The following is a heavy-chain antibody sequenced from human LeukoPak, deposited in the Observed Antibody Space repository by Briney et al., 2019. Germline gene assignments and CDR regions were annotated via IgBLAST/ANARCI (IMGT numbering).Heavy chain of an antibody. CDR2: IYTSGST. CDR3: ARENYYDSSGPLDY. CDR1: GGSFSGYY. J-gene: IGHJ4*02. D-gene: IGHD3-22*01. Sequence: PSETLSLTCAVYGGSFSGYYWSWIRQPAGKGLEWIGRIYTSGSTNYNPSLKSRVTMSVDTSKNQFSLKLSSVTAADTAVYYCARENYYDSSGPLDYWGQGTLVTVSS. V-gene: IGHV4-4*07.